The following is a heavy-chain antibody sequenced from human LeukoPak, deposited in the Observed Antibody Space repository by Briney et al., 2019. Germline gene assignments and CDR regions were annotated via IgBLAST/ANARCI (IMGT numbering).Heavy chain of an antibody. Sequence: ASVKVSCKASGYTFTSYYMHWVRQAPGQGLEWMGIINPSGGSTSYAQKFQGRVTMTRDTSTSKVYMELSSLRSEDTAVYYCARDYYDSSGYYRSQRAFDIWGQGTMVTVSS. CDR1: GYTFTSYY. D-gene: IGHD3-22*01. V-gene: IGHV1-46*01. CDR2: INPSGGST. J-gene: IGHJ3*02. CDR3: ARDYYDSSGYYRSQRAFDI.